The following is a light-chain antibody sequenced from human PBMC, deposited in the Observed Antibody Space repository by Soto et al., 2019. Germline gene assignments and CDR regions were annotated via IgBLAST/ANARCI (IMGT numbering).Light chain of an antibody. CDR3: LQQNNWHIA. CDR1: QSVGHS. V-gene: IGKV3-15*01. J-gene: IGKJ3*01. CDR2: GAS. Sequence: EIVMTQSPVTLSVSPGERATLSCRASQSVGHSLAWYQQKPGQPTRLLNYGASTRATGIPARFTGSGSGTDCTLTISSLLSVDFGVYCCLQQNNWHIAFGPRTKVHMK.